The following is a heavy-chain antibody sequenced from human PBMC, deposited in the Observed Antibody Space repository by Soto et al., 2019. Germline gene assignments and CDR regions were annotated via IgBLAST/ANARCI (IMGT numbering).Heavy chain of an antibody. CDR3: ARDLRDRSGWDHQNFDY. V-gene: IGHV3-48*01. CDR2: ISSSSSTI. D-gene: IGHD6-19*01. J-gene: IGHJ4*02. Sequence: GGSLRLSCAASGFTFSSYSMNWVRQAPGKGLEWVSYISSSSSTIYYADSVKGRFTISRDNAKNSLYLQMNSLRAEDTAVYYCARDLRDRSGWDHQNFDYWGQGTLVTVSS. CDR1: GFTFSSYS.